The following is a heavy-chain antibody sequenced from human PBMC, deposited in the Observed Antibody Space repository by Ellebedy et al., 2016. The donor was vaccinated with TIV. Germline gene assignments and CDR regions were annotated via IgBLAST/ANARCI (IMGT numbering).Heavy chain of an antibody. J-gene: IGHJ4*02. CDR2: ISFSDYT. Sequence: GGSLRLSCAASGFTFSSYAMSWVRQAPGKGLEWVSTISFSDYTYYADSVKGRFTISRVNSKNTLSLQMSSLRAEDTAVYYCAKDRDFGGNDGFDCWGQGTLVTVSS. V-gene: IGHV3-23*01. CDR3: AKDRDFGGNDGFDC. CDR1: GFTFSSYA. D-gene: IGHD4-23*01.